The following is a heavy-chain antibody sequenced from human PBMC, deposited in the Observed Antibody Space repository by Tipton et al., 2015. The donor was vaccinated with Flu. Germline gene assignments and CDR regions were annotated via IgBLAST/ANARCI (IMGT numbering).Heavy chain of an antibody. CDR1: GFTFSNHW. D-gene: IGHD2-21*02. CDR2: ISKDGSNA. CDR3: TRGLSPSEALDY. J-gene: IGHJ4*02. V-gene: IGHV3-74*01. Sequence: PRLSCAASGFTFSNHWMHWVRQAPGKGLVWVSRISKDGSNAVYADSVKGRFTFSRDNAKNTLYLQMIGLRADDTAVYYCTRGLSPSEALDYWGQGTLVTVSS.